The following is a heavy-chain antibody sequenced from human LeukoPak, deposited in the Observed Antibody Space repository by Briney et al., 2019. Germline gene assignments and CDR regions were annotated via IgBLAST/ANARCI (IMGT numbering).Heavy chain of an antibody. Sequence: GESLKISCKGSGYSFTSYWIGWVRQMPGKGLGWMGIIFPGDSDTRYSPSFQGQVTISADKSISTPYLQWSSLKASDTAMYYCASTGYSPDDASDIWGQGTMVTVSS. J-gene: IGHJ3*02. CDR2: IFPGDSDT. CDR3: ASTGYSPDDASDI. D-gene: IGHD3-9*01. CDR1: GYSFTSYW. V-gene: IGHV5-51*01.